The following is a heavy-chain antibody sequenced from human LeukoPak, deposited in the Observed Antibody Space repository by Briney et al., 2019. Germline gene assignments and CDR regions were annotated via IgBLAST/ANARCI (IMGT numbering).Heavy chain of an antibody. J-gene: IGHJ4*02. CDR1: GSTFTDSY. Sequence: ASVKVSCKASGSTFTDSYMHWVRQAPGQGLEWMGWIIPNTGGSNYAQNFHGRVNMTRDTSISTAYMELSRLRSDDTAVYYCARSVTVAIWFGEAYCDYWGQGTLVTVSS. V-gene: IGHV1-2*02. D-gene: IGHD3-10*01. CDR2: IIPNTGGS. CDR3: ARSVTVAIWFGEAYCDY.